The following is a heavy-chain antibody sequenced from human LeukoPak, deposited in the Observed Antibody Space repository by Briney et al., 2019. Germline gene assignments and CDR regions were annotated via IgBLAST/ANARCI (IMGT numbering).Heavy chain of an antibody. D-gene: IGHD4-17*01. Sequence: ASVKVSCKASGGTFSSYAISWVRQAPGQGLEWMGGIIPIFGTANYAQKFQGRVTITADESTSTAYMELSSLRSEDTAVYYCAFPPTVTSISDYWGQGTLVTVSS. J-gene: IGHJ4*02. V-gene: IGHV1-69*13. CDR2: IIPIFGTA. CDR1: GGTFSSYA. CDR3: AFPPTVTSISDY.